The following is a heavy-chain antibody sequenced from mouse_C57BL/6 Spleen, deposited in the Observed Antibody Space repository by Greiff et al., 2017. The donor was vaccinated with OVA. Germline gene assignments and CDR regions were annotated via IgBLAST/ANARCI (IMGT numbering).Heavy chain of an antibody. CDR2: INPNNGGT. D-gene: IGHD1-1*01. CDR1: GYTFTDYY. V-gene: IGHV1-26*01. Sequence: VQLQQSGPELVKPGASVKISCKASGYTFTDYYMNWVKQSHGKSLEWIGDINPNNGGTSYNQKFKGKATLTVDKSSSTAYMELRSLTSEDSAVYYCARGYYGSSYVGFAYWGQGTLVTVSA. J-gene: IGHJ3*01. CDR3: ARGYYGSSYVGFAY.